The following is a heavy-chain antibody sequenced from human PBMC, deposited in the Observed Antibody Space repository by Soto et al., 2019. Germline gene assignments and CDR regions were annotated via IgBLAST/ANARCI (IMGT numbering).Heavy chain of an antibody. CDR1: GFTFSSYD. CDR3: ARGSRYYDFWSGYYQYYFDY. Sequence: PGGSLRLSCAASGFTFSSYDMHWVRQATGKGLEWVSAIGTAGDTYYPGSVKGRFTISRENAKNSLYLQMNSLRAGDTAVYYCARGSRYYDFWSGYYQYYFDYWGQGTLVTVSS. D-gene: IGHD3-3*01. CDR2: IGTAGDT. J-gene: IGHJ4*02. V-gene: IGHV3-13*01.